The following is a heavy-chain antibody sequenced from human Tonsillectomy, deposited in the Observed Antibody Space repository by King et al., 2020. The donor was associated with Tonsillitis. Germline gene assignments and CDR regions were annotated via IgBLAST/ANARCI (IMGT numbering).Heavy chain of an antibody. J-gene: IGHJ4*02. D-gene: IGHD1-26*01. CDR1: GFTFDDYA. V-gene: IGHV3-9*01. CDR2: ISWNSGII. Sequence: VQLVESGGGLVQPGRSLRLSCAASGFTFDDYAMHWVRQAPGKGLEWVSRISWNSGIIDYVDSVKGRFTISRDNAKNSLYLQMNSLRAEDTALYYCAKDIWSGGSTPAGVSLNYWGQGTLVTVSS. CDR3: AKDIWSGGSTPAGVSLNY.